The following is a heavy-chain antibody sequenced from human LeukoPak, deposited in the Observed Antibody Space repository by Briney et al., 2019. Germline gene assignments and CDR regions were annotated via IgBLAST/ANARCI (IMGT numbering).Heavy chain of an antibody. CDR1: GGSIRSYY. J-gene: IGHJ5*02. Sequence: SETLSLTCTVSGGSIRSYYWSWIRQPPGKGLEWIGYIYYSGSTKYNPSLKSRVTVSVDTSKNQLSLKLISVTAADTAVYYWARVVDEHQLQPGWFDPWGQGTLVTVSS. CDR3: ARVVDEHQLQPGWFDP. CDR2: IYYSGST. D-gene: IGHD6-13*01. V-gene: IGHV4-59*08.